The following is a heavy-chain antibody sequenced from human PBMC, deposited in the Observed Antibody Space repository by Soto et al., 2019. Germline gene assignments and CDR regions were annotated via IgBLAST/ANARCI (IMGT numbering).Heavy chain of an antibody. J-gene: IGHJ4*02. V-gene: IGHV4-38-2*02. Sequence: SETLSLTCSVSGYLISSGYYWGWVRQTPGKGLEWLGSIDYSGRTYKNPSLKSRVSASVDLSKNQFSLNLRSVTAADTAVYFCARALSSGYDSYYFDYWGQGTLVTVSS. CDR1: GYLISSGYY. CDR3: ARALSSGYDSYYFDY. CDR2: IDYSGRT. D-gene: IGHD3-22*01.